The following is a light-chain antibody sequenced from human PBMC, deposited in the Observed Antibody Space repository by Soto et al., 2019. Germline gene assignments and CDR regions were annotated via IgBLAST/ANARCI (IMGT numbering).Light chain of an antibody. CDR2: DAS. CDR1: QSVTSF. CDR3: QQRSNWPLT. V-gene: IGKV3-11*01. J-gene: IGKJ4*01. Sequence: EIVLTQSPATLSLSPGERATLSCRVSQSVTSFLAWYQQKPGQAPRLLIYDASNRDTAIPARFSGSGSGTDFTLTISSLEPEDFAVYYCQQRSNWPLTFGGGTKVETK.